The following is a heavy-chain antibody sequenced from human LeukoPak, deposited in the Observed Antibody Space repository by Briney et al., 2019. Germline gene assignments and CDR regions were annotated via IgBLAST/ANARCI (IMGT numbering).Heavy chain of an antibody. CDR3: ARGSSGYGDD. CDR1: GGSISIYY. CDR2: IYYSGST. D-gene: IGHD5-18*01. Sequence: PSETLSLTCTVSGGSISIYYWSWIRQPPGKGLEWIGYIYYSGSTNYNPSLKSRVTISVDTSKNQFSLKLSSVTAADTAVYYCARGSSGYGDDWGQGTLVTVSS. V-gene: IGHV4-59*01. J-gene: IGHJ4*02.